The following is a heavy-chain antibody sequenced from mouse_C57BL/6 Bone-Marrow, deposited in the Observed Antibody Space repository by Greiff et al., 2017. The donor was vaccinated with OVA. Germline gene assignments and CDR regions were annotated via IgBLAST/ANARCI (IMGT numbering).Heavy chain of an antibody. Sequence: QVQLQQPGAELVRPGSSVKLSCKASGYTFTSYWMHWVKQRPIQGLEWIGNIDPSDSETHYNQKFKDKATLTVDKSSSTAYMQLSSLTSEDSAVYYCARGGYYGSSPFFDDWGKGTTLTVSS. CDR3: ARGGYYGSSPFFDD. D-gene: IGHD1-1*01. CDR2: IDPSDSET. V-gene: IGHV1-52*01. CDR1: GYTFTSYW. J-gene: IGHJ2*01.